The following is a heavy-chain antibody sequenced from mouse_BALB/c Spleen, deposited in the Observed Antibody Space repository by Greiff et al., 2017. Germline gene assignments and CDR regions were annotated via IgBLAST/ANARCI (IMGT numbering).Heavy chain of an antibody. CDR2: ISSGGSYT. Sequence: EVQRVESGGGLVKPGGSLKLSCAASGFTFSSYAMSWVRQSPEKRLEWVAEISSGGSYTYYPDTVTGRFIISRDNAKNTLYLEMSSLRSEDTAMYYCARVYYGSSYYFDYWGQGTTLTVSS. J-gene: IGHJ2*01. D-gene: IGHD1-1*01. CDR3: ARVYYGSSYYFDY. V-gene: IGHV5-9-4*01. CDR1: GFTFSSYA.